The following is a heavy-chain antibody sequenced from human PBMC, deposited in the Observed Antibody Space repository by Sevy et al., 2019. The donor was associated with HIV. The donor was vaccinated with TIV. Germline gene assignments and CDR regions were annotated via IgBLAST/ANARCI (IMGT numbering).Heavy chain of an antibody. Sequence: ASVKVSCKASGYTFTGYYMHWVRQAPGQGLEWMGWINPNSGGTNYAQEFQGRVTMTRDTSISTAYMERSRLRSDDTAVYYCARALIRYSSGTNWFDPWGQGTLVTVSS. V-gene: IGHV1-2*02. CDR3: ARALIRYSSGTNWFDP. CDR2: INPNSGGT. J-gene: IGHJ5*02. CDR1: GYTFTGYY. D-gene: IGHD6-19*01.